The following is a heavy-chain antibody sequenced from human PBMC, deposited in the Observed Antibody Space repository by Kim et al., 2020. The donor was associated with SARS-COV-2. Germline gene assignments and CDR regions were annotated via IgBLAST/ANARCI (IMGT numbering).Heavy chain of an antibody. Sequence: SETLSLTCTVSGGSFSSSSYYWGWIRQPPGKGLEWIGSIYYSGSTYYNPSLKSRVTISVDTSKIQLSLKLSSVTAADTAVYYCATEGYSSGWYIGNHGMDVWGQGTTVTVSS. J-gene: IGHJ6*02. CDR3: ATEGYSSGWYIGNHGMDV. CDR1: GGSFSSSSYY. D-gene: IGHD6-19*01. V-gene: IGHV4-39*01. CDR2: IYYSGST.